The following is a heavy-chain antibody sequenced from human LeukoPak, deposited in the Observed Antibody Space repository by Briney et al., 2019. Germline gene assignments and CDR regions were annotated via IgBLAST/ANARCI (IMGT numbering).Heavy chain of an antibody. CDR3: ARDGYSGSGSYSHHFDY. Sequence: GGSLRLSCAASGFTFSNAWMSWVRQAPGKGLEWVGRIKSKSAGGTADYGAPVRGRFSISRDDSKNTLYLQMNSLRAEDTAVYYCARDGYSGSGSYSHHFDYWGQGTLVTVSS. CDR2: IKSKSAGGTA. J-gene: IGHJ4*02. CDR1: GFTFSNAW. V-gene: IGHV3-15*01. D-gene: IGHD3-10*01.